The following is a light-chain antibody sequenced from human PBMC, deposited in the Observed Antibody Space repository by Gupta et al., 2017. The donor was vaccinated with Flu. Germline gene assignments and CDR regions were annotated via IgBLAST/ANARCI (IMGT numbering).Light chain of an antibody. CDR2: GAS. CDR3: QQYNNWPPSYT. CDR1: QSVSSN. V-gene: IGKV3-15*01. J-gene: IGKJ2*01. Sequence: EIVMTQSPATLSVSPGERAPLSCRASQSVSSNLAWYQQKPGQAPRLLIYGASTRATGIAARFSGSGSGTEFTLTISSLQSEDFAVYYCQQYNNWPPSYTFGQGTKLEIK.